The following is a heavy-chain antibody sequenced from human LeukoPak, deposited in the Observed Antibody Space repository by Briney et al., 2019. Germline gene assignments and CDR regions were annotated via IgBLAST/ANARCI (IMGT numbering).Heavy chain of an antibody. V-gene: IGHV3-21*01. CDR1: GFTFSSYS. D-gene: IGHD2-15*01. Sequence: GGSLRLSCAASGFTFSSYSMNWVRQAPGKGLEWVSSISSSSSYIYYADSVKGRFTISRDNAKNSLYLQMNSLRAEDTAVYYCAIYVGYCSGGSCNKGGAFDIWGQGTMVTVSS. CDR3: AIYVGYCSGGSCNKGGAFDI. CDR2: ISSSSSYI. J-gene: IGHJ3*02.